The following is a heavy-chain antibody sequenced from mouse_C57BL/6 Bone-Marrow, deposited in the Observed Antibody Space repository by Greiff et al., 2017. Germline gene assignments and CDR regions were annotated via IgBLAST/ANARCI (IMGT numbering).Heavy chain of an antibody. CDR1: GYTFTDYY. D-gene: IGHD2-3*01. Sequence: QVQLQQSGAELVRPGASVKLSCKASGYTFTDYYINWVKQRPGQGLEWIARIYPGSGNTYYNEKFKGKATLTAEKSSSTAYMQLSSLTSEDSDVYFWERVEWLLPYYFDYWGQGTTLTVSS. CDR2: IYPGSGNT. CDR3: ERVEWLLPYYFDY. V-gene: IGHV1-76*01. J-gene: IGHJ2*01.